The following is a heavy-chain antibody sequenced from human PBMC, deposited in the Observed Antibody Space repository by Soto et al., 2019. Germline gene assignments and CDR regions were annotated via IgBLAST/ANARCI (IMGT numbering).Heavy chain of an antibody. CDR2: MNPNSANT. CDR3: ARDQANYGMDV. CDR1: GYTSTSYD. Sequence: QVQLVQSGAEVKKPGASVKVSCKASGYTSTSYDINWVRQATGQGLEWMGWMNPNSANTDYAQKFQGRVTMTWNTSISTAYMELSSLRSEDTAVYYCARDQANYGMDVWGHGTTVTVSS. V-gene: IGHV1-8*01. J-gene: IGHJ6*02.